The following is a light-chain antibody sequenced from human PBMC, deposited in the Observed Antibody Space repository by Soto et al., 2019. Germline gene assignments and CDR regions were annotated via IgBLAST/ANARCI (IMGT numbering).Light chain of an antibody. CDR1: QSVRSN. Sequence: EILMTQSPATLSVSPGERATLSCRASQSVRSNLAWYQQKPGQAPRLLIYGASTRATGIPVRFSGSGSGTDFTLIISSLQSEDFAVYYCLQYNDWVPTFGQGTKVDIK. J-gene: IGKJ1*01. CDR2: GAS. V-gene: IGKV3-15*01. CDR3: LQYNDWVPT.